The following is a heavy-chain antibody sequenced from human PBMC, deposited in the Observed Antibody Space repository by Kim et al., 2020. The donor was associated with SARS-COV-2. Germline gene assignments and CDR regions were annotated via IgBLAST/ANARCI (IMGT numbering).Heavy chain of an antibody. D-gene: IGHD6-13*01. J-gene: IGHJ4*02. V-gene: IGHV3-23*01. CDR2: ISGSGGST. CDR3: AKDNPPSIAAAGPLDY. Sequence: GGSLRLSCAASGFTFSSYAMSWVRQAPGKGLEWVSAISGSGGSTYYADSVKGRFTISRDNSKNTLYLQMNSLRAEDTAVYYCAKDNPPSIAAAGPLDYWGQGTLVPLSS. CDR1: GFTFSSYA.